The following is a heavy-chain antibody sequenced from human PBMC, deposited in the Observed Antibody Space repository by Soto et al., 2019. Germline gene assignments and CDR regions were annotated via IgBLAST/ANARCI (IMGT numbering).Heavy chain of an antibody. J-gene: IGHJ5*02. CDR3: ARGSTTMVTPNWFDP. Sequence: QVQLQESGPGLVKSSETLFLTCAVSGGSITSNNLWSWIRHPPGQGLEWIGEIYHSGSANYNPSLQSRVIISVDKSKNQFSLKLNSVTAADTAVYYCARGSTTMVTPNWFDPWGQGTLVTVSS. CDR1: GGSITSNNL. V-gene: IGHV4-4*02. CDR2: IYHSGSA. D-gene: IGHD5-12*01.